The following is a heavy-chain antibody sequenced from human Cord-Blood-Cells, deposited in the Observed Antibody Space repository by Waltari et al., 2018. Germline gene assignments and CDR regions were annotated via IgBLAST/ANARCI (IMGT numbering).Heavy chain of an antibody. CDR1: GYTFTGYY. J-gene: IGHJ2*01. Sequence: QVQLVQSGAEVKKPGASVKVACKASGYTFTGYYIPWVRQAPGQGLEWMGWINPNSGGTNYAQKFQGWVTVTRDTSISTAYMELSRLRSDDTAVYYCAREAGVGIINWYFDLWGRGTLVTVSS. D-gene: IGHD3-3*01. CDR3: AREAGVGIINWYFDL. CDR2: INPNSGGT. V-gene: IGHV1-2*04.